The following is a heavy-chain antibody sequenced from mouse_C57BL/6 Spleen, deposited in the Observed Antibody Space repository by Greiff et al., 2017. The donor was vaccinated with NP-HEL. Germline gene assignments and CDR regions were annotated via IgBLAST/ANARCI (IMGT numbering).Heavy chain of an antibody. CDR3: ARRDWDKDFDY. V-gene: IGHV1-80*01. D-gene: IGHD4-1*01. CDR2: IYPGDGDT. Sequence: VQLVESGAELVKPGASVKISCKASGYAFSSYWMNWVKQRPGKGLEWIGQIYPGDGDTNYNGKFKGKATLTADKSSSTAYMQLSSLTSEDSAVYFCARRDWDKDFDYWGQGTTLTVSS. CDR1: GYAFSSYW. J-gene: IGHJ2*01.